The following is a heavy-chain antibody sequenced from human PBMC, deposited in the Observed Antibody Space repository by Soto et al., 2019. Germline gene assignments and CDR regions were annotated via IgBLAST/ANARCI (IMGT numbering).Heavy chain of an antibody. CDR1: GFSLSTGGVG. CDR2: IYWDDDK. D-gene: IGHD2-21*02. Sequence: QITLKESGPPLVKPTQTLTLTCTFSGFSLSTGGVGVGWIRQPPGKALEWLALIYWDDDKRYSPSLKSRLTFTKDTSKTQLVLTLTKMDPGDTATYYWVKVHCGGDCLRSISSTNYYGMDVGGQGTTFTVSS. V-gene: IGHV2-5*02. J-gene: IGHJ6*02. CDR3: VKVHCGGDCLRSISSTNYYGMDV.